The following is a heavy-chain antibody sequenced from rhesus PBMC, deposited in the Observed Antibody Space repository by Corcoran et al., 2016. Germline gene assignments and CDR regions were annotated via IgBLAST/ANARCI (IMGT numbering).Heavy chain of an antibody. CDR2: FSCSGGST. CDR1: GGSISSHY. CDR3: SGSCGSRCYFDY. D-gene: IGHD4-29*01. V-gene: IGHV4-173*01. J-gene: IGHJ4*01. Sequence: QLQLQESGSGLVKPSETLSLTCAVSGGSISSHYWSWIRHSPGKGMEWIGRFSCSGGSTDYNPALSRGVNISTDTSKNQFSWKVRAVIAADTAVYYWSGSCGSRCYFDYWGQGVLVTVSS.